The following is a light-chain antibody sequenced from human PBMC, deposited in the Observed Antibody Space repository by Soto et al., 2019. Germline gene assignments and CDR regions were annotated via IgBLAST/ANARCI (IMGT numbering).Light chain of an antibody. CDR1: SSDVGAYNF. V-gene: IGLV2-14*01. J-gene: IGLJ1*01. Sequence: QSALTQPASVSGSPGQSITISCTGTSSDVGAYNFVSWYQFHPGRAPKLIIYEVTIRPSGVSNRFSGSKSGNTASLTISGLQAEDEADYYCSSYTTSAPYVFGSGTKLNVL. CDR3: SSYTTSAPYV. CDR2: EVT.